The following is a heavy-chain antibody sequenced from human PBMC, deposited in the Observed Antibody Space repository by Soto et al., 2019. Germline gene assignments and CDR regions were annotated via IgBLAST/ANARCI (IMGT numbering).Heavy chain of an antibody. J-gene: IGHJ6*02. D-gene: IGHD2-2*01. CDR3: ARDSGVVPAASRTHYYYYGMDV. Sequence: SVQGSCKASGYTFASYGIHWVRQAPGQRLGWTGWINAGNCNTKYSEKFQGRVTMTTDTSTSTAYMELRSLRSDDTAVYYCARDSGVVPAASRTHYYYYGMDVWGQGTTVTVSS. CDR1: GYTFASYG. CDR2: INAGNCNT. V-gene: IGHV1-3*01.